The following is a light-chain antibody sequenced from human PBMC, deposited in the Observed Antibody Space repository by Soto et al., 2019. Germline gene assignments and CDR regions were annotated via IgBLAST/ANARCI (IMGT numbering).Light chain of an antibody. CDR1: SSNIGANP. Sequence: QSVLTQPPSASGTPGQRVAISCSGGSSNIGANPVNWFLHLPGTAPKLLIYSDNQRPSVVPDRFSGSKSGTSASLTISGLQYEDEADYFCSAWDDSIYGPVFGGGTKLTVL. J-gene: IGLJ2*01. V-gene: IGLV1-44*01. CDR3: SAWDDSIYGPV. CDR2: SDN.